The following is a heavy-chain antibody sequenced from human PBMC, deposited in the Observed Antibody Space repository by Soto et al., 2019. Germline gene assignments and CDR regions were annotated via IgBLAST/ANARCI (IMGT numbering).Heavy chain of an antibody. CDR2: ISGSGGST. D-gene: IGHD5-18*01. CDR3: ARDLRGYTYGYYFDY. CDR1: GFTFSSYA. Sequence: GSLRLSCAASGFTFSSYAMTWVRQAPGEGLEWVAGISGSGGSTYYADSVKGRFTISRDSSKKTLYVQMNSLRAEDTAVYYCARDLRGYTYGYYFDYWGQGILVTVSS. J-gene: IGHJ4*02. V-gene: IGHV3-23*01.